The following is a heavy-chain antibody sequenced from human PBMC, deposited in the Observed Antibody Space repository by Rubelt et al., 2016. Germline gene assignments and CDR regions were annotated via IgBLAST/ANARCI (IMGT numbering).Heavy chain of an antibody. CDR1: GGSISGSNYR. J-gene: IGHJ4*02. V-gene: IGHV4-61*05. D-gene: IGHD3-9*01. CDR3: RGILTGRSGNYFDY. CDR2: MYSSGIT. Sequence: QLQLQESGPGLVKPSETLSLTCTLSGGSISGSNYRWGWIRQPPGKGLEWIGYMYSSGITNYNPSLKSRVTISGDMAKNQISLKLSSVTAADTAVYYGRGILTGRSGNYFDYWGQGALVTVSS.